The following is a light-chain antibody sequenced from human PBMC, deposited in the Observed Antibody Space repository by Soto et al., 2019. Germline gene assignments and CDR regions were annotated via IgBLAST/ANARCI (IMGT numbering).Light chain of an antibody. CDR1: ESISTW. CDR3: QQYNTYSSLT. CDR2: KAS. Sequence: DIQMTQSPSTLSASVGDRVTITCRSSESISTWLAWYQQKPGKAPNLLIYKASSLESGVPSRFSGSGYGTEFTLTISSLQPDDFATYYCQQYNTYSSLTFGGGTKVDIK. V-gene: IGKV1-5*03. J-gene: IGKJ4*01.